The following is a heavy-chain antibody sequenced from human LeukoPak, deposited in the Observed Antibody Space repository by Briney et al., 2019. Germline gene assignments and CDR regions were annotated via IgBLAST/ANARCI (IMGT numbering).Heavy chain of an antibody. V-gene: IGHV4-59*08. CDR2: IYYSGST. D-gene: IGHD5-18*01. J-gene: IGHJ4*02. Sequence: PSETLSLTCTASGGSISSYYWSWIRQPPGKGLEWIGYIYYSGSTNYNPSLKSRVTISVDTSKNQFSLKLSSVTAADTAVYYCARNRGYSYGYPFDHWGQGTLVTVSS. CDR1: GGSISSYY. CDR3: ARNRGYSYGYPFDH.